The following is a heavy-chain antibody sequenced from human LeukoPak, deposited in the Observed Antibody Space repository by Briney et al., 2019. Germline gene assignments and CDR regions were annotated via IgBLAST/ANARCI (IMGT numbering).Heavy chain of an antibody. Sequence: SETLSLTCAAYGGSFSGYYWSWIRQPPGKGLEWIGEINHSGSTNYNPSLKSRVTISVDTSKNQFSLKLSSVTAADTAVYYCARSLGGATIDYWGQGTLVTVSS. V-gene: IGHV4-34*01. J-gene: IGHJ4*02. CDR2: INHSGST. CDR3: ARSLGGATIDY. CDR1: GGSFSGYY. D-gene: IGHD1-26*01.